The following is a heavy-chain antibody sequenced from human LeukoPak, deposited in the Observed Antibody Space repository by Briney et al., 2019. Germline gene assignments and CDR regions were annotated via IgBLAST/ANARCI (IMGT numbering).Heavy chain of an antibody. V-gene: IGHV4-34*01. CDR3: ARGRYSSGWYYFDY. CDR2: INHSGST. Sequence: SETLSLTCAVYGGSFSGYYWSWIRQPPGKGLEWIGEINHSGSTNYNPSLKSRATISIDTSKNQFSLILSSVTAADTAVYYCARGRYSSGWYYFDYWGQGTLVTVSS. CDR1: GGSFSGYY. D-gene: IGHD6-19*01. J-gene: IGHJ4*02.